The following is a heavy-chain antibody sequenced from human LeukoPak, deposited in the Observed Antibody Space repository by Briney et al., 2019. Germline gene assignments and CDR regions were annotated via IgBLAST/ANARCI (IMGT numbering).Heavy chain of an antibody. CDR2: INSDGSST. J-gene: IGHJ4*02. D-gene: IGHD6-13*01. CDR1: GFTFSSYW. V-gene: IGHV3-74*01. CDR3: ARGEAAAGTNY. Sequence: PGGSLRLSCAASGFTFSSYWMHWVRQAPGKGLVWVSRINSDGSSTSYADSVKGRFTISRDNAKNTLYLQMNSLRAEDTAVYYCARGEAAAGTNYWGQGTLVTVSS.